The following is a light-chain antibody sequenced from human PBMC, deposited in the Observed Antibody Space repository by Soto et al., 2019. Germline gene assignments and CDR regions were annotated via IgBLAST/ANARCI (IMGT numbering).Light chain of an antibody. Sequence: DVQMTQSPSSLSASIGDRVTITCRASPNVGKYLNWYQQKPGKAPNVLIHAASTLRSGVPLRFSGSGSGTEFTLTISILQPEDSGTYYCQQIYVTPLTFGGGTRLEV. CDR1: PNVGKY. CDR3: QQIYVTPLT. V-gene: IGKV1-39*01. CDR2: AAS. J-gene: IGKJ4*01.